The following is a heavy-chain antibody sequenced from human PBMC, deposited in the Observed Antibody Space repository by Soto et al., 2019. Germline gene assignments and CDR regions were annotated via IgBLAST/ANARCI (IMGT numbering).Heavy chain of an antibody. D-gene: IGHD2-15*01. V-gene: IGHV4-31*03. CDR1: GGSISSGTSY. CDR3: ARALKDPVMAHHAFDL. CDR2: IYYSGST. J-gene: IGHJ3*01. Sequence: PSETLSLTCTVSGGSISSGTSYWSWIRQHPGKGLEWIGSIYYSGSTYYNPSLKSRLTISVDTSKNQFSLKLSSVTAADTAVYYCARALKDPVMAHHAFDLWGQGTMVTVSS.